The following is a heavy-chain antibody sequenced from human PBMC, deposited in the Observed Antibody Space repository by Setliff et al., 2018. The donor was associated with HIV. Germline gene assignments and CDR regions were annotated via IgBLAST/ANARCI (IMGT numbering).Heavy chain of an antibody. Sequence: SETLSLTCTVSGDSVSSGSYYWSWIRQPPGKGLEWIGTLYYDGNTYYNPSLKDRVTMSVDTFANQFSLKLTSVTAADTAVYFCTREGSSYDRTGYWPVFDDWGQGTLVTVSS. CDR2: LYYDGNT. D-gene: IGHD3-22*01. J-gene: IGHJ4*02. CDR3: TREGSSYDRTGYWPVFDD. CDR1: GDSVSSGSYY. V-gene: IGHV4-39*07.